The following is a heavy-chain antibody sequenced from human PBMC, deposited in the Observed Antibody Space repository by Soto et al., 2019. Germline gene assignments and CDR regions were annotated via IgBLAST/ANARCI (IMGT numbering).Heavy chain of an antibody. CDR3: ASTRPRGYCSGGSCFSGYNWFDP. Sequence: QVQLQESGPGLVKPSQTLSLTCTVSGGSISSGGYYWSWIRQHPGKGLEWIGYIYYSGSTYYNPSLKIRVTISVDTSKNQFSLKLSSVTAADTAVYYCASTRPRGYCSGGSCFSGYNWFDPWGQGTLVTVSS. CDR1: GGSISSGGYY. CDR2: IYYSGST. D-gene: IGHD2-15*01. V-gene: IGHV4-31*03. J-gene: IGHJ5*02.